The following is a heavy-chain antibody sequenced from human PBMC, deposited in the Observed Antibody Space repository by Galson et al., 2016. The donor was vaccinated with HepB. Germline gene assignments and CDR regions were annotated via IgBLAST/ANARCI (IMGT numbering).Heavy chain of an antibody. V-gene: IGHV3-30-3*01. Sequence: SLRLSCAASGITFNRNAMNWVRQAPGKGLEWVAVISYDGSNKYYADSVKGRFTISRDNSKNTLYLQMNSLRAEDTAVYYCAREGGRCYSCFDYWGQGTLVTVSS. CDR2: ISYDGSNK. D-gene: IGHD2-15*01. CDR1: GITFNRNA. J-gene: IGHJ4*02. CDR3: AREGGRCYSCFDY.